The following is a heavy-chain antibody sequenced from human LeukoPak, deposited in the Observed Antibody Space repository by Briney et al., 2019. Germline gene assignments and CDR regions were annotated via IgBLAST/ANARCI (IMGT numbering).Heavy chain of an antibody. CDR1: GYSFTSYW. D-gene: IGHD2-8*01. J-gene: IGHJ3*02. CDR2: IYPCDSDT. CDR3: ARLPYCTNGVCYTISSAFDI. V-gene: IGHV5-51*01. Sequence: KGGESLKISCKGSGYSFTSYWIGWVRQMPGKGLEWMGIIYPCDSDTRYSPSFQGQVTISADKSISTACLQWSSLKASDTAMYYCARLPYCTNGVCYTISSAFDIWGQGTMVTVSS.